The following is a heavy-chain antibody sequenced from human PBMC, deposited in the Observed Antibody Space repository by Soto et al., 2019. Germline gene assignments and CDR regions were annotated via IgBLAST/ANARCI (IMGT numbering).Heavy chain of an antibody. Sequence: QVQLQQWGAGLLKPSETLSLTCAVYGGSFSGYYWSWIRQPPGKGLEWIGEINHSGSTNYNPSLKRRVTISVDTSKNQFSLKLSSVTAADTAVYYCARAPGIVVVVAAPGRAFDIWGQGTMVTVSS. J-gene: IGHJ3*02. V-gene: IGHV4-34*01. CDR2: INHSGST. D-gene: IGHD2-15*01. CDR1: GGSFSGYY. CDR3: ARAPGIVVVVAAPGRAFDI.